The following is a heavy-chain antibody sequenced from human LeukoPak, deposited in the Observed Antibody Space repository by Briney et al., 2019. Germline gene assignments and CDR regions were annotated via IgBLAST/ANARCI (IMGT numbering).Heavy chain of an antibody. Sequence: QPGRSLRLSCAASGFTFSSYAMHWVRQAPGKGLEWVAVISYHGSNKHYADSVKGRFTISRDNSKSTLYLQMNSLRAEDTAVYYCARGSWRFDDGDSGFDPWGQGTLVTVSS. J-gene: IGHJ5*02. CDR3: ARGSWRFDDGDSGFDP. CDR1: GFTFSSYA. D-gene: IGHD4-17*01. CDR2: ISYHGSNK. V-gene: IGHV3-30*04.